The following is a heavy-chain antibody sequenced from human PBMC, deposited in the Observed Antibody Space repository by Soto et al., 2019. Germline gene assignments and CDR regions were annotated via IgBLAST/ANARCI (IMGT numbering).Heavy chain of an antibody. V-gene: IGHV4-59*01. D-gene: IGHD2-8*01. CDR2: IYYTGST. Sequence: SSETLSLTCTVSGGSISSYYWSWIRQPPGKGPEWIGYIYYTGSTNYNPSLKSRVTISVDTSKNQFSLQLSSVTAADTAVYYCANINWYLDLWGRGTLVT. CDR3: ANINWYLDL. CDR1: GGSISSYY. J-gene: IGHJ2*01.